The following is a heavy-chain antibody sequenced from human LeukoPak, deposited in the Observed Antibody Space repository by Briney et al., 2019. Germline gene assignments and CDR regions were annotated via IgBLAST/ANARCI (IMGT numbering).Heavy chain of an antibody. J-gene: IGHJ4*02. V-gene: IGHV3-23*01. CDR1: GFTFNDHY. CDR3: AKSRAVVPAAINY. Sequence: GGSLRLSCAASGFTFNDHYLDWVRQPPGKGLEWVSAISGGGDSTYYADSVKGRFTISRDNSKNTLYLQMNSLRAEDTAVYYCAKSRAVVPAAINYWGQGTLVTVSS. D-gene: IGHD2-2*01. CDR2: ISGGGDST.